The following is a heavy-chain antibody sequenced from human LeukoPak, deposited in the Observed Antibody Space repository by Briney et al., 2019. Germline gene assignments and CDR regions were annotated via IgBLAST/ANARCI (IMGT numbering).Heavy chain of an antibody. CDR1: GFTFSSYE. V-gene: IGHV3-23*01. Sequence: GGSLRLSCAASGFTFSSYEMNWVRQAPGKGLEWVSGIRAGTGSTYYADSVKGRFTISRDNSRNTLYLQMNSLRAEDTAVYYCAKAWEDRAFFDYWGQGTLVTVSS. D-gene: IGHD1-26*01. CDR2: IRAGTGST. J-gene: IGHJ4*02. CDR3: AKAWEDRAFFDY.